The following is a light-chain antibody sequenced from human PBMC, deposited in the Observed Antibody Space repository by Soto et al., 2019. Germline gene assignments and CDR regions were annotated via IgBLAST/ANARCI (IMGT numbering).Light chain of an antibody. CDR1: SSDIGGYNY. CDR3: SSYTNIKPLDV. Sequence: QSALTQPASVSGSAGQSITISCSGTSSDIGGYNYVSWYQQHPGKAPKLLIYDVTNRPSGVSHRFSGSKSGNTASLTISGLQTEDEATYYCSSYTNIKPLDVFGTGPKLTVL. V-gene: IGLV2-14*01. CDR2: DVT. J-gene: IGLJ1*01.